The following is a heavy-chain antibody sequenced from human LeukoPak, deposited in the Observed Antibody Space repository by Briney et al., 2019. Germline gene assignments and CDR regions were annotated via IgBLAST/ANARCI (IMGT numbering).Heavy chain of an antibody. Sequence: GGSLRLSCAASGFRFSSYWMTWVRQAPGKGLEWVSSISSVSTYIYYADSVKGRFTISRDNTKNSLYLQLNSLRGEDTGIYYCARQWLIYPDYWGQGTLVTVTS. CDR3: ARQWLIYPDY. CDR2: ISSVSTYI. CDR1: GFRFSSYW. D-gene: IGHD6-19*01. V-gene: IGHV3-21*01. J-gene: IGHJ4*02.